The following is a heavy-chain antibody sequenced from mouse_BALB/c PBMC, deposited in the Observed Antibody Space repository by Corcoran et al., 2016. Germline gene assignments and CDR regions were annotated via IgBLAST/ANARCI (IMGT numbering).Heavy chain of an antibody. V-gene: IGHV9-3-1*01. J-gene: IGHJ3*01. CDR2: INTYTGEP. Sequence: QIQLVQSGPELKKPGETVKISCKASGYTFTNYGMNWVKQAPGKGLKWMGWINTYTGEPTYADDFKGRFAFSLETSASTAYLQINNLKNEVTATYFCARSYYGNLFAYWGQGTLVTVSA. CDR3: ARSYYGNLFAY. CDR1: GYTFTNYG. D-gene: IGHD2-10*01.